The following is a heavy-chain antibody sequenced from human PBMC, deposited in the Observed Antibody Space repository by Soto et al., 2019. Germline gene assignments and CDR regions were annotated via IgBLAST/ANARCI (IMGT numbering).Heavy chain of an antibody. J-gene: IGHJ3*02. D-gene: IGHD3-22*01. Sequence: GASVKVSCKASGYTFTSYDINWVRQATGQGLEWMGWMNPNSGNTGYAQKFQGRVTMTRNTSISTAYMELSSLRSEDTAVYYCASTTYYYDSSGYSSRAFDIWGQGTMVTV. V-gene: IGHV1-8*01. CDR2: MNPNSGNT. CDR1: GYTFTSYD. CDR3: ASTTYYYDSSGYSSRAFDI.